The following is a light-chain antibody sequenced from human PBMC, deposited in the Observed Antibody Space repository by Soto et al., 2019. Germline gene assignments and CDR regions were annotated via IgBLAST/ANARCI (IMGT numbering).Light chain of an antibody. Sequence: EIVLTQSPGTLSLSPGERATLSCRASQSVSSSSLAWYQQKRGQAPRLLIHDASSRATGIPDRFSGSGSGTDFTLTISRLEPEDFAMYYCQQYGNSGITFGQGTRLEI. CDR1: QSVSSSS. V-gene: IGKV3-20*01. J-gene: IGKJ5*01. CDR3: QQYGNSGIT. CDR2: DAS.